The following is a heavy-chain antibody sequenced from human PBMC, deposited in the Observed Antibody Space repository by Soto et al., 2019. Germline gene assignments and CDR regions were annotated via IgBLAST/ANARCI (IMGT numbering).Heavy chain of an antibody. V-gene: IGHV3-33*01. D-gene: IGHD3-10*01. CDR3: AREPFRKPRRGGMDV. Sequence: QVQLVESGGGVVQPGRSLRLSCAASGFTFSSYGMHWVRQAPGKGLEWVAVIWYDGSNKYYADSVKGRFTISRDNSKNTLYLQMNSLRAEDTAVYYCAREPFRKPRRGGMDVWGQGTTVTVSS. CDR2: IWYDGSNK. J-gene: IGHJ6*02. CDR1: GFTFSSYG.